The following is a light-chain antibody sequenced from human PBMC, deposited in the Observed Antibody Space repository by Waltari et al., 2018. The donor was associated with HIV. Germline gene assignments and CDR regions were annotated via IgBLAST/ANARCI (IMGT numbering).Light chain of an antibody. CDR3: GTWDSSLGGWV. CDR1: SSDVGGYNY. V-gene: IGLV2-14*01. J-gene: IGLJ3*02. CDR2: EVS. Sequence: QSALTQPASVSGSPGQSITISCTGTSSDVGGYNYVSWYQQHPGKAPKLMIYEVSNRPSGIPDRCSGSKSGTSATLGITGLQTGDEADYYCGTWDSSLGGWVFGGGTKLAVL.